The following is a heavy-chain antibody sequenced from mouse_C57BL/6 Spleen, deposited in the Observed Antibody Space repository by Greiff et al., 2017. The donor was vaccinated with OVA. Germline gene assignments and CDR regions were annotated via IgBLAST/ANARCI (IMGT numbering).Heavy chain of an antibody. Sequence: EVKLMESGGDLVKPGGSLKLSCAASGFTFSSYGMSWVRQTPDKRLEWVATISSGGSYTYYPDSVKGRFTISRDNAKNTLYLQMSSLKSEDTAMYYCARQRGDYDEGNAMDYWGQGTSVTVSS. J-gene: IGHJ4*01. CDR2: ISSGGSYT. V-gene: IGHV5-6*01. D-gene: IGHD2-4*01. CDR3: ARQRGDYDEGNAMDY. CDR1: GFTFSSYG.